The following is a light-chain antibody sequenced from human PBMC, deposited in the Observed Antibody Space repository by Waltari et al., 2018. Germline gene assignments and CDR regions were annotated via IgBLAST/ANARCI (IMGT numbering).Light chain of an antibody. V-gene: IGKV1-5*03. CDR1: QSVGTW. CDR3: QQYSSFST. J-gene: IGKJ2*01. CDR2: MAS. Sequence: DIQMTQSPSTLSASVGDRVTISCRASQSVGTWLAWYQQKPGKAPKLLIYMASSLESGVPSRFSGSESGTEFTLTISSLQPDDFATYSCQQYSSFSTFGQGTKLDI.